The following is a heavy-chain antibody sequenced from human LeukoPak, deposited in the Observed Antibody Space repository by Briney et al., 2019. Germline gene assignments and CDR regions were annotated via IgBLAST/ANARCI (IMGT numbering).Heavy chain of an antibody. D-gene: IGHD3-16*01. V-gene: IGHV3-53*01. CDR1: GFTVSSNY. CDR2: IYSGGST. J-gene: IGHJ4*02. CDR3: ATRLTTYYDYVWGSF. Sequence: PGGSLRLSCAASGFTVSSNYMSWVRQAPGKGLEWVSVIYSGGSTYYADSVKGRFTISRDNSKNTLYLQMNSLRAEDTAVYYCATRLTTYYDYVWGSFWGQGTLVTVSS.